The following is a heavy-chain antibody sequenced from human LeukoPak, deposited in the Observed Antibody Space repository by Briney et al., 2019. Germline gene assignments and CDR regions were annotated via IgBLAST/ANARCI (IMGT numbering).Heavy chain of an antibody. CDR1: GFTFSSYA. D-gene: IGHD6-6*01. J-gene: IGHJ4*02. CDR3: ARSGSPSGEEDY. Sequence: PGGSLRLSCAASGFTFSSYAMSWVRQAPGKGLEWVSAFSGSGGGTYYADSVKGRFTISRDNSKNTLYLQMNSLRAEDTAVYYCARSGSPSGEEDYWGQGTLVTVSS. CDR2: FSGSGGGT. V-gene: IGHV3-23*01.